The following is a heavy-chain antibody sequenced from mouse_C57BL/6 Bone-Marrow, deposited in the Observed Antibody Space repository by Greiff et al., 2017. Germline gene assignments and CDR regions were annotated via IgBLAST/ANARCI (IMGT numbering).Heavy chain of an antibody. Sequence: EVKLVESGAGLVKPGGSLKLSCAASGFTFSSYAMSWVRQTPEKRLEWVAYISSGGDYIYYADTVKGRFTISRDNARNTLYLQMSSLKSEDTAMYYCTIGRVYDVDAMDYWGQGTSVTVSS. CDR3: TIGRVYDVDAMDY. CDR1: GFTFSSYA. CDR2: ISSGGDYI. J-gene: IGHJ4*01. V-gene: IGHV5-9-1*02. D-gene: IGHD2-12*01.